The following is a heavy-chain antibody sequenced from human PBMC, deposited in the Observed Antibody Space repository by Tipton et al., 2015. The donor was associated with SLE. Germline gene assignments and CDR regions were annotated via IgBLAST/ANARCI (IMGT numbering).Heavy chain of an antibody. CDR3: VRDPQGYYYDSRGYFDL. CDR1: GGSISSSSHY. V-gene: IGHV4-61*02. D-gene: IGHD3-22*01. J-gene: IGHJ2*01. CDR2: IYTSGST. Sequence: TLSLTCTVSGGSISSSSHYWSWFRQPPGQGLGGVGCIYTSGSTNYNPPLKSRVTISVDTSKNQFSLKLSSMTAADTAMYYCVRDPQGYYYDSRGYFDLWGRGTLVTVSS.